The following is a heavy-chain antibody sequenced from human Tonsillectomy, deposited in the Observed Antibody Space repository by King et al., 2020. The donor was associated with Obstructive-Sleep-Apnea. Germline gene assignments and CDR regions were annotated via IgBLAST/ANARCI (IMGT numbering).Heavy chain of an antibody. V-gene: IGHV3-33*01. J-gene: IGHJ3*02. D-gene: IGHD6-19*01. CDR2: LWSDGNNK. CDR3: ARDRSGWGYDAFDI. CDR1: GFTFSVYG. Sequence: VQLVESGGGVVQPGRSLRLSCAASGFTFSVYGMHWVRQAPGKGLEWVAGLWSDGNNKNYADSVKGRFTISRDKSKNTQYLQMDSLRAEDTAVYYCARDRSGWGYDAFDIWGQGTMVTVSS.